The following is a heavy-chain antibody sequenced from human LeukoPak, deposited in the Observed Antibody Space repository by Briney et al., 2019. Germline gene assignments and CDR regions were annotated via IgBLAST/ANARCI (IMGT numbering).Heavy chain of an antibody. Sequence: ASVQVSCKASGYTFTSYYMHWVRQAPGQGPEWMGIINPSGGSTSYAQKLQGRVTMTRDMSTSTVYMELSSLRSEDAAVYYCARDRGNYDAFDIWGQGTRVTVSS. CDR3: ARDRGNYDAFDI. CDR1: GYTFTSYY. D-gene: IGHD4-11*01. CDR2: INPSGGST. V-gene: IGHV1-46*01. J-gene: IGHJ3*02.